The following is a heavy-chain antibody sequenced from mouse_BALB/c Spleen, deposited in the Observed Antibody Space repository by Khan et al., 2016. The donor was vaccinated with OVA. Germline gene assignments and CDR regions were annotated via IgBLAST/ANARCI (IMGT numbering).Heavy chain of an antibody. V-gene: IGHV1-53*01. J-gene: IGHJ3*01. CDR2: INPSNGDT. Sequence: QVQLQQSGAELVKPGASVKLSCKASGYTFTSYYMYWVKQRPGQGLEWIGDINPSNGDTYFNEKFKNKATLTVDKSSSTTYMQLSSLTSEDSAVYSCTSGGYGGVASWGQGTLVTVSA. D-gene: IGHD2-2*01. CDR3: TSGGYGGVAS. CDR1: GYTFTSYY.